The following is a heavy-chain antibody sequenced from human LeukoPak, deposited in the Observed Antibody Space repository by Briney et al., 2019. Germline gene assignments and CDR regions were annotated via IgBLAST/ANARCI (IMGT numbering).Heavy chain of an antibody. J-gene: IGHJ5*02. Sequence: SETLSLTCTVSGYSISSSYYWGWIRQPPGKGLEWIGSIYYSGSTYYNPSLKSRVTISVDTSKNQFSLKLSSVTAADTAVYYCARGRNRIAVAGTRAYNWFDPWGQGTLVTVSS. D-gene: IGHD6-19*01. V-gene: IGHV4-38-2*02. CDR3: ARGRNRIAVAGTRAYNWFDP. CDR2: IYYSGST. CDR1: GYSISSSYY.